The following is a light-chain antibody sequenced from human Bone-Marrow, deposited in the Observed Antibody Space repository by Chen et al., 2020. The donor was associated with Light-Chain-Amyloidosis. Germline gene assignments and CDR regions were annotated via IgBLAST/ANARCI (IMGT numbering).Light chain of an antibody. CDR1: DLPTKY. J-gene: IGLJ2*01. Sequence: SYELTQPPLVSVSPGQTARITCSGDDLPTKYAYWYQQKPGQAPVLVIHRDAERPSGISDRFSGSSSGTTATLTISGVQAEDEADYHCQSADSSGTYEVIFGGGTKLTVL. V-gene: IGLV3-25*03. CDR2: RDA. CDR3: QSADSSGTYEVI.